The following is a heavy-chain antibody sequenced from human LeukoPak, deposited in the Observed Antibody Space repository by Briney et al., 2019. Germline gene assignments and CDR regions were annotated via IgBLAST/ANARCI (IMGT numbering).Heavy chain of an antibody. CDR2: IYHSGST. D-gene: IGHD3-16*01. V-gene: IGHV4-30-2*01. J-gene: IGHJ6*02. CDR1: GFTFNIYA. CDR3: ARDLWGRGSYGMDV. Sequence: LRLSCAASGFTFNIYAMSWVRQAPGKGLEWIGYIYHSGSTYYNPFLKSRVTISVDRSKNQFSLKLSSVTAADTAVYYCARDLWGRGSYGMDVWGQGTTVTVSS.